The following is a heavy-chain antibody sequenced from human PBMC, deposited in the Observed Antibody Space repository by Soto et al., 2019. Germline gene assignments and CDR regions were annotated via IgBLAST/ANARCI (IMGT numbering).Heavy chain of an antibody. Sequence: ASVKVSCKASGYTFTGYYMHWVRQAPGQGLEWMGWINPNSGGTNYAQKFQGWVTMTRDTSISTAYMELSRLRSDDTAVYYCARGYCSSTSCYYMDVWGKGTTVTVSS. J-gene: IGHJ6*03. CDR2: INPNSGGT. V-gene: IGHV1-2*04. D-gene: IGHD2-2*01. CDR1: GYTFTGYY. CDR3: ARGYCSSTSCYYMDV.